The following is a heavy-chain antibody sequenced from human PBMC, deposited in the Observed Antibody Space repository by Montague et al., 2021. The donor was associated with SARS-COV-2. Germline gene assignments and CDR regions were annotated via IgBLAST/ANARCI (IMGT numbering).Heavy chain of an antibody. CDR2: INTDGTIT. V-gene: IGHV3-74*01. J-gene: IGHJ5*02. D-gene: IGHD3-9*01. CDR3: ATDRTVAPGYGFDP. Sequence: SLRFSCAASGFTFSSHWMHWVRQLPGKGLLWVSRINTDGTITNYADSVKGRFTISRDNAKNSMYLQMNSLRVEDTAVYYCATDRTVAPGYGFDPWGQGTLVTVSS. CDR1: GFTFSSHW.